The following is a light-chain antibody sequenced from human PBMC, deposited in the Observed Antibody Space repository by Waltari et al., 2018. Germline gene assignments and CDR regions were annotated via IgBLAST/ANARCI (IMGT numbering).Light chain of an antibody. J-gene: IGLJ2*01. V-gene: IGLV1-40*01. CDR2: GNS. CDR3: QSYDNSLSGNVV. Sequence: QSVLTQPPSVSGAPGQRVTISCTGSSSNIGAGYDVHWSQQLPGTAPKLLIYGNSNRPSGVPDRFSGSKSGTSASLAITGLQAEDEADYYCQSYDNSLSGNVVFGGGTKLTVL. CDR1: SSNIGAGYD.